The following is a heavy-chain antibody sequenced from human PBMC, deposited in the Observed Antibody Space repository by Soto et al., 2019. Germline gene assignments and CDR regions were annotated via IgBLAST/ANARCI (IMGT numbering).Heavy chain of an antibody. J-gene: IGHJ4*02. V-gene: IGHV3-23*01. Sequence: GGSLRLSCAASGFTFSSYAMSWVRQAPGKGLEWVSAISGSGGSTYYADSVKGRFTISRDNSKNTLYLQMNSLRAEDTAVYYCAKRDLEWSLFGHFDYWGQGTLVTVSS. D-gene: IGHD3-3*01. CDR3: AKRDLEWSLFGHFDY. CDR1: GFTFSSYA. CDR2: ISGSGGST.